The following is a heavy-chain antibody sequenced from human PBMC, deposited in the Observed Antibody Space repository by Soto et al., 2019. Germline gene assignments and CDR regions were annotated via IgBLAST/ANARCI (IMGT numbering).Heavy chain of an antibody. J-gene: IGHJ6*02. Sequence: GGSLRLSCAASGFTFSSYAMSWVRQAPGKGLEWVSAISGSGGSTYYADSVKGRFTISRDNSKNTLYLQMNSLRAEDTAVYYCARDMSGGTYNYYYGMYVWGQGTTVTVSS. CDR1: GFTFSSYA. CDR2: ISGSGGST. CDR3: ARDMSGGTYNYYYGMYV. V-gene: IGHV3-23*01. D-gene: IGHD1-26*01.